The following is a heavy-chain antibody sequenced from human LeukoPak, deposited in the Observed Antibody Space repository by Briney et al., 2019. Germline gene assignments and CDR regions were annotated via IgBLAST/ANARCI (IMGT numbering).Heavy chain of an antibody. CDR1: EFSVGSNY. Sequence: TGGSLRLSCAASEFSVGSNYMTWVRQAPGKGLEWIGSIYYSGSTYYNPSLKSRVTISVDTSKDQFSLKLSSVTAADTAVYYCARDLVLSIWGQGTMVTVSS. CDR2: IYYSGST. CDR3: ARDLVLSI. J-gene: IGHJ3*02. V-gene: IGHV4-39*07. D-gene: IGHD3-16*01.